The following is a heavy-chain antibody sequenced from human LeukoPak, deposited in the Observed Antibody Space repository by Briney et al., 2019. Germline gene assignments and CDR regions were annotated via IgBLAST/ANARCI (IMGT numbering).Heavy chain of an antibody. CDR3: ARCMTPYYDFWSGYCDWFDP. CDR2: IYPGDSDT. Sequence: GESLKISCKGSGYSFTSYWIGWVRQMPGKGLEWMGIIYPGDSDTRYSPSFQGQVTISADKSISTAYLRWSSLKASDTAMYYCARCMTPYYDFWSGYCDWFDPWGQGTLVTVSS. CDR1: GYSFTSYW. J-gene: IGHJ5*02. D-gene: IGHD3-3*01. V-gene: IGHV5-51*01.